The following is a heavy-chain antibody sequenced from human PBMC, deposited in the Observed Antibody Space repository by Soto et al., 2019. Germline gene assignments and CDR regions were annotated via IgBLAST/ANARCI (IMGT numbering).Heavy chain of an antibody. D-gene: IGHD6-13*01. CDR3: ASRHSSPYFDY. Sequence: SETLSLTCAVSGVSISSSNWWSWVRQPPGTGLEWIGEVYHSGTTNYNPSLKSRVTISVDKSKNQFSLKLNSVTAADTAVYYCASRHSSPYFDYWGQGTLVTVSS. V-gene: IGHV4-4*02. J-gene: IGHJ4*02. CDR2: VYHSGTT. CDR1: GVSISSSNW.